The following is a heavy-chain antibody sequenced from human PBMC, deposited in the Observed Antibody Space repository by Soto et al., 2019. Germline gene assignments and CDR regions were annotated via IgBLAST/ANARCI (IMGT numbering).Heavy chain of an antibody. V-gene: IGHV1-69*13. CDR3: ARDVTYYYDSSGYPSSQAP. CDR1: GGTFSSYA. CDR2: IIPIFGTA. Sequence: SVKVSCKASGGTFSSYAISWVRQAPGQGLEWMGGIIPIFGTANYAQKLQGRVTITADESTSTAYMELSSLRSEDTAVYYCARDVTYYYDSSGYPSSQAPWGQGTLVT. J-gene: IGHJ5*02. D-gene: IGHD3-22*01.